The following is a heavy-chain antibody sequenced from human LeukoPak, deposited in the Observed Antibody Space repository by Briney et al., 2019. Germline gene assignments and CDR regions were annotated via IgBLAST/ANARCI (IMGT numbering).Heavy chain of an antibody. Sequence: GASVKVSCKASGYTFTGYYMHWVRRAPGQGLEWMGRINPNSGGTNYAQKFQGRVTMTRDTSISTAYMELSRLRPDDTAVYYCARDPDRLGYCSGGSCYYYMDVWGKGTTVTVSS. CDR3: ARDPDRLGYCSGGSCYYYMDV. V-gene: IGHV1-2*06. D-gene: IGHD2-15*01. J-gene: IGHJ6*03. CDR2: INPNSGGT. CDR1: GYTFTGYY.